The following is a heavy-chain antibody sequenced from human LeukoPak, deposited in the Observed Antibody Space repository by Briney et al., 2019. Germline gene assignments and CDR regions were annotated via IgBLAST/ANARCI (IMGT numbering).Heavy chain of an antibody. CDR3: TTASGWGHTRPGGY. V-gene: IGHV1-24*01. D-gene: IGHD3-16*01. Sequence: ASVKVSCKVSGYTLTELSMHWVRQAPGKGLEWMGGIDPEDGETIYAQKFQGRVTMTEDTSTDTASMELSSLRSEDTAVYYCTTASGWGHTRPGGYWGQGTLVTVSS. CDR1: GYTLTELS. J-gene: IGHJ4*02. CDR2: IDPEDGET.